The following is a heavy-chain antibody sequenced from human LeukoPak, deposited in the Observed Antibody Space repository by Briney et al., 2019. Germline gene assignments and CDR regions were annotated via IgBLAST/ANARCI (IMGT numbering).Heavy chain of an antibody. CDR1: GFNFASNW. Sequence: GGSLRLSCAASGFNFASNWMHWVRQTPGKGLEWVANIKQDGSEKYYVDSVKGRFTISRDNAKNSLYLQMNSLRAEDTAVYYCARDRVTIDYWGQGTLVTVSS. CDR2: IKQDGSEK. CDR3: ARDRVTIDY. D-gene: IGHD4-17*01. J-gene: IGHJ4*02. V-gene: IGHV3-7*03.